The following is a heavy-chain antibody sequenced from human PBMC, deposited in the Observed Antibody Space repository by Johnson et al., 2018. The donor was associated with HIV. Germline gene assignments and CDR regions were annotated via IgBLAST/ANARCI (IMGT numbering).Heavy chain of an antibody. CDR1: GFTFSSYA. CDR2: LSYDGSNK. D-gene: IGHD2-15*01. Sequence: QMLLVESGGGVVQPGRSLRLSCAASGFTFSSYAMHWVRQAPGKGLEWVAVLSYDGSNKYYADSVKGRFTISRDNSKNTLYLQMTSLRAEDTAVYYCGGVGRTGSAFDRGGLRTRVTGSS. CDR3: GGVGRTGSAFDR. V-gene: IGHV3-30-3*01. J-gene: IGHJ3*02.